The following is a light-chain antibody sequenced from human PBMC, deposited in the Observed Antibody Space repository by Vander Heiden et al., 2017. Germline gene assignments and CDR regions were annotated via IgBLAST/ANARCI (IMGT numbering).Light chain of an antibody. CDR2: EDN. Sequence: NFMLTQPHSVSESPGKTVTTACTRSSGSIASNYVQWYQQRPGSSPTTVIYEDNQRPSGVPDRFSGSIDSSSNSASLTISGLKTEDEADYYCQSYDSSYWVFGGGTKLTVL. J-gene: IGLJ3*02. CDR1: SGSIASNY. CDR3: QSYDSSYWV. V-gene: IGLV6-57*01.